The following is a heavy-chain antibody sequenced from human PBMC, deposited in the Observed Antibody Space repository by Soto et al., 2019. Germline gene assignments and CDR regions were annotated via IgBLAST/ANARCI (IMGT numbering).Heavy chain of an antibody. Sequence: SETLSLTCAVSGGSISSSNWWSWVRQPPGKGLEWIGEIYHSGSTNYNPSLKSRVTISVDKSKNQFSLKLSSVTAADTAVYYCARVGYGSELHWFDPWGQGTLVTVSS. CDR1: GGSISSSNW. CDR3: ARVGYGSELHWFDP. D-gene: IGHD5-18*01. J-gene: IGHJ5*02. CDR2: IYHSGST. V-gene: IGHV4-4*02.